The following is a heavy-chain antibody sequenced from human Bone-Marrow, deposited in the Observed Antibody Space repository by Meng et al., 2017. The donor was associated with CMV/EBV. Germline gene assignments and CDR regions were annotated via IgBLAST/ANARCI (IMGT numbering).Heavy chain of an antibody. J-gene: IGHJ4*02. Sequence: GGSLRLSCAASGFTFSSYSMNWVRQAPGKGLEWVSSISSSSSYIYYADSVKGRFTISRDNAKNSLYLQMNSLRAEDTAVYYCARDPRPPYYYDSSPLWGQGTLVTVSS. V-gene: IGHV3-21*01. D-gene: IGHD3-22*01. CDR2: ISSSSSYI. CDR3: ARDPRPPYYYDSSPL. CDR1: GFTFSSYS.